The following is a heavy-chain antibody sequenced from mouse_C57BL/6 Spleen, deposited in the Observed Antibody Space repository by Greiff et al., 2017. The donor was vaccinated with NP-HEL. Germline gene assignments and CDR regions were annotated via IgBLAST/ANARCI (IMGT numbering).Heavy chain of an antibody. D-gene: IGHD1-1*01. CDR2: IHPNSGST. J-gene: IGHJ2*01. CDR3: ARSSLYYGSSYYFDY. V-gene: IGHV1-64*01. Sequence: QVQLKQPGAELVKPGASVKLSCKASGYTFTSYWMHWVKQRPGQGLEWIGMIHPNSGSTNYNEKFKSKATLTVDKSSSTAYMQLSSLTSEDSAVYYCARSSLYYGSSYYFDYWGQGTTLTVSS. CDR1: GYTFTSYW.